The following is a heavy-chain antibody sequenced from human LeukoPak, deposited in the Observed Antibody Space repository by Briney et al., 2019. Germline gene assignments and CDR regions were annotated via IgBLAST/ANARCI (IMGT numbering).Heavy chain of an antibody. Sequence: SETLSLTCTVSGGSFSSGSYYWSWIRQPPGKGLEWIGEINHSGSTNYNPSLKSRVTISVDTSKNQFSLKLSSVTAADTAVYYCASLMMTSGSSYGMDVWGQGTTVTVSS. CDR2: INHSGST. D-gene: IGHD3-10*01. J-gene: IGHJ6*02. CDR1: GGSFSSGSYY. V-gene: IGHV4-39*07. CDR3: ASLMMTSGSSYGMDV.